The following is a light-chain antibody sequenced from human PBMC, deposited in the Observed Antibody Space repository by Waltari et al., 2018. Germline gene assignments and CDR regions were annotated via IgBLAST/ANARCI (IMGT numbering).Light chain of an antibody. CDR1: QSLVHSEGNTY. CDR2: KVS. V-gene: IGKV2-30*02. Sequence: DVVMTQSPLSLPVTLGQPASISCRSSQSLVHSEGNTYLNWFQQMPGQSPRRLIYKVSNRDSGVPDRFIGIGSGTDFTLKISRVEAEDVGIYYCRQGTHWPPITFGQGTRLEIK. J-gene: IGKJ5*01. CDR3: RQGTHWPPIT.